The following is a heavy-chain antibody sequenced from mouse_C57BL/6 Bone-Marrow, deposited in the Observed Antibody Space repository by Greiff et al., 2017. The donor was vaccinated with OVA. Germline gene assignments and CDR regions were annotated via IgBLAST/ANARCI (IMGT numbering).Heavy chain of an antibody. CDR2: IYPYNGVS. CDR1: GYSFTGYY. D-gene: IGHD2-3*01. Sequence: EVKLVESGPELVKPGASVKISCKASGYSFTGYYMHWVKQSPGNILDWIGYIYPYNGVSSYNQKFKGKATLTVDKSSSTAYMELRSLTSEDSAVYYCARDGYPYAMDYWGQGTSVTVSA. CDR3: ARDGYPYAMDY. J-gene: IGHJ4*01. V-gene: IGHV1-31*01.